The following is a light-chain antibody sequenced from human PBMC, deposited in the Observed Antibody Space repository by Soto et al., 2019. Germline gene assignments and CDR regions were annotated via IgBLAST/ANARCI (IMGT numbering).Light chain of an antibody. CDR1: QRVSSSY. Sequence: EIVLTQSPGTLSLSPGERATLSCRASQRVSSSYLAWYQQKPGQAPRLLIYGASSRATGIPDRFSGSWSGTDFTLTISRLEPEYFAVYFCQRYGSSPPFTFGQGTKVEI. J-gene: IGKJ2*01. CDR3: QRYGSSPPFT. CDR2: GAS. V-gene: IGKV3-20*01.